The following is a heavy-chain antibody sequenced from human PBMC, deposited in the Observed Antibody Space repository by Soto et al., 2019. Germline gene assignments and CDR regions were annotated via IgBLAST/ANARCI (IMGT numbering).Heavy chain of an antibody. CDR3: ARGHIVSSNFYFMEV. CDR1: GGSISSSSYY. Sequence: SETLSLTCTVSGGSISSSSYYWGWIRQPPGKGLEWIGRIYYSGSTYYNPSLKSRVTISVDMSRNQVSLQLTSVTAADSATYYCARGHIVSSNFYFMEVWGKGTTVTV. J-gene: IGHJ6*03. D-gene: IGHD3-16*02. V-gene: IGHV4-39*01. CDR2: IYYSGST.